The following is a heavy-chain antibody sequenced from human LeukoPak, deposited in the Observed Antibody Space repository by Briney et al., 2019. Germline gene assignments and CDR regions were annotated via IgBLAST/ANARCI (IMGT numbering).Heavy chain of an antibody. CDR1: GGSISSNSYY. J-gene: IGHJ4*02. Sequence: SETLSLTCTVSGGSISSNSYYWGWIRQPPGKGLEWIGSIYYSGSTYYNPSLKSRVTISVDSSKNQFSLKLSSVTAADTAVYYCARGGGYDLLRLDYWGQGTLVTVSS. CDR2: IYYSGST. V-gene: IGHV4-39*07. CDR3: ARGGGYDLLRLDY. D-gene: IGHD3-3*01.